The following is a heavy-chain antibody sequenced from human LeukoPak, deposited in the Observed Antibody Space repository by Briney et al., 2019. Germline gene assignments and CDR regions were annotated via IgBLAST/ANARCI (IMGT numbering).Heavy chain of an antibody. CDR2: IYYSGST. V-gene: IGHV4-39*01. CDR1: GGSISSSSYY. D-gene: IGHD2-15*01. CDR3: ARHVVVAARGGDY. Sequence: SETLSLTCTVSGGSISSSSYYWGWIRQPPGKGLEWIGSIYYSGSTYYNPSLKSRVTISVDTSKNQFSLKLSSVTAADTAVYYCARHVVVAARGGDYWGQGTLVTVSS. J-gene: IGHJ4*02.